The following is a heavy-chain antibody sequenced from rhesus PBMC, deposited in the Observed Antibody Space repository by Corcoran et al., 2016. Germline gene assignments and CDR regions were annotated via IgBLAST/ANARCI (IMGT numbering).Heavy chain of an antibody. CDR2: IYGSGSST. V-gene: IGHV4-169*02. CDR3: ASGGVAAPFDY. J-gene: IGHJ4*01. D-gene: IGHD4-29*01. Sequence: VQLVESGGGLAKPGGSLRLSCAASGFTFSDSYMDWVRQAPGKGLEWIGYIYGSGSSTNYNPSLKSRVTLSVDTSKNQLSLKLSSVTAADTAVYYCASGGVAAPFDYWGQGVLVTVSS. CDR1: GFTFSDSY.